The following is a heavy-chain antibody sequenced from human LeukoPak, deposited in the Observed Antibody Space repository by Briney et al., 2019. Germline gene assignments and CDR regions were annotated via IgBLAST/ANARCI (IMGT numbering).Heavy chain of an antibody. CDR1: GGSFSGYY. CDR3: ARGPAVGATVH. V-gene: IGHV4-34*01. Sequence: PSETLSLTCAVYGGSFSGYYWSWIRQPPGKGLEWIGENNDSGGSNYNPSLKSRVTISVDTSKQQFSLTLRSVTSADTAVYYCARGPAVGATVHWGQGTLVTVSS. CDR2: NNDSGGS. J-gene: IGHJ4*02. D-gene: IGHD1-26*01.